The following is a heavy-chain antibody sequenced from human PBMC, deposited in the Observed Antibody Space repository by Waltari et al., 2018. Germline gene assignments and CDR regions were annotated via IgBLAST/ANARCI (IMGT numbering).Heavy chain of an antibody. D-gene: IGHD3-10*01. J-gene: IGHJ4*02. V-gene: IGHV4-59*01. CDR3: ARGPGGFGELLYPY. Sequence: QVQLQESGPGLVKPSETLSLTCTVSGGSISSYYWSWIRQPPGKGLEWIGYIHYSGSTNYNPSLKSRVTISVDTSKNQFSLKLSSVTAADTAVYYCARGPGGFGELLYPYWGQGTLVTVSS. CDR2: IHYSGST. CDR1: GGSISSYY.